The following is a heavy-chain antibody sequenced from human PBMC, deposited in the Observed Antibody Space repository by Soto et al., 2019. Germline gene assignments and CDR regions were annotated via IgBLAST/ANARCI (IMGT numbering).Heavy chain of an antibody. CDR1: DGSIRNHNW. CDR2: IYHSGST. Sequence: PSETLSLTCAVSDGSIRNHNWWSWVRQPPGKGLEWIGDIYHSGSTNSNPSLKSRVTISVDKSKNQFSLTLNSVTAADTAVYYCARNHPVTTPNYFDYWGQGTLVTVYS. CDR3: ARNHPVTTPNYFDY. D-gene: IGHD4-17*01. J-gene: IGHJ4*02. V-gene: IGHV4-4*02.